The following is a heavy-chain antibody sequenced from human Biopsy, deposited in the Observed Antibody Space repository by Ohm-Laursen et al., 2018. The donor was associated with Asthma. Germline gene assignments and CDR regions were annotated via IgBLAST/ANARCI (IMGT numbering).Heavy chain of an antibody. CDR1: GYTFTSYY. J-gene: IGHJ4*02. CDR3: ASQSSGPDFWSGYYYFDY. CDR2: INPSGGST. D-gene: IGHD3-3*01. Sequence: ASVKVSCKASGYTFTSYYMHWVRQAPGQGLEWMGIINPSGGSTSYAQKFQGRVTMTRDTSTSTVYMELSSLRAEGTAVYYCASQSSGPDFWSGYYYFDYWGQGTLVTVSS. V-gene: IGHV1-46*01.